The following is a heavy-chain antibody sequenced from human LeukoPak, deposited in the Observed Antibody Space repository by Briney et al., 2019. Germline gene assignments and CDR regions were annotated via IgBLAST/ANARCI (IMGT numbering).Heavy chain of an antibody. CDR2: IDQDGSDK. V-gene: IGHV3-7*03. CDR1: GFTFTNYW. J-gene: IGHJ6*02. D-gene: IGHD5-18*01. Sequence: PGGSLRLSCAVSGFTFTNYWMTWVRQAPGKGLEWVASIDQDGSDKFSVDSVKGRFTISRDNSKNTLYLQMNSLRAEDTAVYYCARESYGRHPYYYYYGMDVWGQGTTVTVSS. CDR3: ARESYGRHPYYYYYGMDV.